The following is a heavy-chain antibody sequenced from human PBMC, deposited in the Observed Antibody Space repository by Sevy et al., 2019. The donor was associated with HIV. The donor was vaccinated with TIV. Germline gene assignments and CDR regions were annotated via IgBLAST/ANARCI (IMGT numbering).Heavy chain of an antibody. D-gene: IGHD3-22*01. CDR2: INPSGGST. CDR1: GYGFTNYY. CDR3: AAVYYYDYSGPEY. V-gene: IGHV1-46*04. Sequence: ASVQVSCQASGYGFTNYYIHWVRQAPGQGLAWMGVINPSGGSTSYAQKLQGRVTLTRETSTSTVYIELSRLRSEDKAGYYCAAVYYYDYSGPEYWGQGTLVTVSS. J-gene: IGHJ4*02.